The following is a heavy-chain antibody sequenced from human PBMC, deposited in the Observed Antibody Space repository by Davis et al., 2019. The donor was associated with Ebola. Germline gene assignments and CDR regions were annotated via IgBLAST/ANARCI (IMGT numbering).Heavy chain of an antibody. D-gene: IGHD2-2*01. CDR2: IYYSGTT. Sequence: SETLSLTCTVSGGSMSSYHWNWIRQPPGKGLEWIGNIYYSGTTNYNPSLKSRVTISVDTSKNQFSLKLSSVTAADTAVYYCARVDGEYQLLVYYYYGMDVWGQGTTVTVSS. CDR3: ARVDGEYQLLVYYYYGMDV. CDR1: GGSMSSYH. V-gene: IGHV4-59*12. J-gene: IGHJ6*02.